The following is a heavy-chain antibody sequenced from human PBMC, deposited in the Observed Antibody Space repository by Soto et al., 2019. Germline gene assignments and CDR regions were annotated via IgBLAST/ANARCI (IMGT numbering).Heavy chain of an antibody. J-gene: IGHJ5*02. CDR3: ARGDNWNPSWFDP. Sequence: PGGSLRLSCAASGFTFSSYWMSWVRQAPGKGLEWVANIKQDGSEKYYVDSVKGRFTISRDNGKNSLYLQMNSLRAEDTAVYYCARGDNWNPSWFDPWGQGTLVTVSS. CDR2: IKQDGSEK. D-gene: IGHD1-20*01. V-gene: IGHV3-7*03. CDR1: GFTFSSYW.